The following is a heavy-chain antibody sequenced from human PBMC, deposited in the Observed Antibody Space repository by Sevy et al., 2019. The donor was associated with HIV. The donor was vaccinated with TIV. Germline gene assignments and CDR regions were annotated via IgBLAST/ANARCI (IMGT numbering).Heavy chain of an antibody. D-gene: IGHD6-13*01. J-gene: IGHJ4*02. Sequence: GGSLRLSCAASGFTFSSYAMSWVRQAPGKGLEWVSAISGSGGSTYYADSVKGRFTISRDKSKNTLYLQMNSLRAEDTAVYYCAEDGVGFYSSSWDYFDYWGQGTLVTVSS. CDR2: ISGSGGST. V-gene: IGHV3-23*01. CDR1: GFTFSSYA. CDR3: AEDGVGFYSSSWDYFDY.